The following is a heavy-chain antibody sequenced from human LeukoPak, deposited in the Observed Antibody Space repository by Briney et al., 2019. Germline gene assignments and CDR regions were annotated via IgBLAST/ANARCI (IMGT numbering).Heavy chain of an antibody. CDR2: INNDGDST. Sequence: QHGGSLRLSCAASGFSFNSYAMSWVRQAPGKGLEWVSAINNDGDSTYSADSVKGRFTVSRDNSKNTLYLQMNSLRAEDAAVYYCARDLLDYYGSGSYHYWGQGTLVTVSS. V-gene: IGHV3-23*01. CDR1: GFSFNSYA. J-gene: IGHJ4*02. CDR3: ARDLLDYYGSGSYHY. D-gene: IGHD3-10*01.